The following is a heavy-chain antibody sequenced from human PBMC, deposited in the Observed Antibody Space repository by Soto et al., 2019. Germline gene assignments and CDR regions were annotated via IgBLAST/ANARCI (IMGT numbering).Heavy chain of an antibody. V-gene: IGHV5-51*01. CDR1: GYSFTSYW. Sequence: ESLKISCKDFGYSFTSYWIGWVRQMPGKGLEWMGIIYPGDSDTRYSPSFQGQVTISADKSISTAYLQWSSLKASDTAMYYCARQEALTVPADYWGQGTLVTVSS. J-gene: IGHJ4*02. CDR3: ARQEALTVPADY. CDR2: IYPGDSDT. D-gene: IGHD4-17*01.